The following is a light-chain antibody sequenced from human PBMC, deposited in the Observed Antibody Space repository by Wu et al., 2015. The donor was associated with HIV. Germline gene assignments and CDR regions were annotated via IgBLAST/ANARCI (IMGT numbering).Light chain of an antibody. CDR1: QSIRTS. Sequence: EIVLTQSPATLSLSAGERATLSCRASQSIRTSLAWYQHKPGQAPRLLIYDASNRATGVPARFSGSGSGTDFTLTISSLEPEDFAIYYCQQRSDSYTFGQGTQAGDQT. V-gene: IGKV3-11*01. J-gene: IGKJ2*01. CDR3: QQRSDSYT. CDR2: DAS.